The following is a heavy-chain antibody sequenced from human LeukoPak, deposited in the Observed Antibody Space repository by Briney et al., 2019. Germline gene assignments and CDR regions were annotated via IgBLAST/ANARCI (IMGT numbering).Heavy chain of an antibody. J-gene: IGHJ4*02. CDR1: GYTFTNYA. D-gene: IGHD3-3*01. CDR3: ARDLGVARDFDY. V-gene: IGHV1-18*01. Sequence: ASVKVSCKPSGYTFTNYAISWVRQAPGQGLQWMGWISAFNGNTKFAQKFQGRVTMTTDASTSTAYMELRSLRSDDTAVYYCARDLGVARDFDYWGQGTLVTVSS. CDR2: ISAFNGNT.